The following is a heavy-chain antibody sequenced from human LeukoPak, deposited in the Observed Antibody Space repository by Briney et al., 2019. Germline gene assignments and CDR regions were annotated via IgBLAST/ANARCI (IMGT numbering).Heavy chain of an antibody. D-gene: IGHD6-13*01. CDR2: ISSSSTI. Sequence: GGSLRLSCAASGFTFSSYSMNWVRQAPGKGLEWVSYISSSSTIYYADSVKGRFTISRDNAKNSLYLQMNSLRDEDTAVYYCAREGIAAAQYYYGMDVWGQGTTVTVSS. V-gene: IGHV3-48*02. CDR3: AREGIAAAQYYYGMDV. CDR1: GFTFSSYS. J-gene: IGHJ6*02.